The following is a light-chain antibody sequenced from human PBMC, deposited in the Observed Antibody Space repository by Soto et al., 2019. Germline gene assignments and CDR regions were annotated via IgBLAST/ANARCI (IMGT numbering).Light chain of an antibody. CDR3: QQYGRSPPT. CDR2: GAS. V-gene: IGKV3-20*01. J-gene: IGKJ1*01. Sequence: EVVLTQSPVTLSLSPGERATLSCRASQSFRGLLAWYQQKPGQAPRLLIYGASSRATGFPDRFSGRGSGTDFTLTISRLEPEDFAVYYCQQYGRSPPTFGQGTKVDIK. CDR1: QSFRGL.